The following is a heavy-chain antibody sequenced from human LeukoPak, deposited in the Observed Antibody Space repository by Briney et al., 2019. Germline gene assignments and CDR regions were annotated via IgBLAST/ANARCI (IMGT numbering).Heavy chain of an antibody. Sequence: SETLSLTCTVSGGSISSGDYYWSWIRQPPGKGLEWIGYIYYSGSTYYNPSLKSRVTISVDTSKNQFSLKLGSVTAADTAVYYCARSYSAEYFQHWGQGTLVTVSS. J-gene: IGHJ1*01. CDR1: GGSISSGDYY. V-gene: IGHV4-30-4*01. CDR3: ARSYSAEYFQH. D-gene: IGHD2-15*01. CDR2: IYYSGST.